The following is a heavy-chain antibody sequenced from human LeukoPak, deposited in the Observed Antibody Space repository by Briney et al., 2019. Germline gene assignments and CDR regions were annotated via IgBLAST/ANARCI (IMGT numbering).Heavy chain of an antibody. V-gene: IGHV1-69*05. CDR3: AGDNAMVVTQRGGVLYDY. CDR2: IIPIFGTA. Sequence: SVKVSCKASGGTFSSYAISWVRQAPGQGLEWMGRIIPIFGTANYAQRFQGRVTITTDESTSTAYMELSSLRSEDTAVYYCAGDNAMVVTQRGGVLYDYWGQGTLVTVSS. J-gene: IGHJ4*02. D-gene: IGHD4-23*01. CDR1: GGTFSSYA.